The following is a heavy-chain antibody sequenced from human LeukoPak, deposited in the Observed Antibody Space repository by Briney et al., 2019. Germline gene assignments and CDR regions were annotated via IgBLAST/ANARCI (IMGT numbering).Heavy chain of an antibody. CDR2: ISYDGSNK. D-gene: IGHD5-18*01. Sequence: PGGSLRLSCAASGFTFSSYGMHWVRQAPGKGLEWVAVISYDGSNKYYADSVKGRFTISRDSSKNTLYLQMNSLRDEDTAVYYCARGRRGGGHTYGYDAFDIWGQGTMVTVSS. CDR1: GFTFSSYG. CDR3: ARGRRGGGHTYGYDAFDI. J-gene: IGHJ3*02. V-gene: IGHV3-30*03.